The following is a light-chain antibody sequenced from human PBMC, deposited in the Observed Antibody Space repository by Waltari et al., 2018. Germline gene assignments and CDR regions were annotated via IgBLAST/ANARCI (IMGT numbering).Light chain of an antibody. CDR2: AAS. V-gene: IGKV1-39*01. CDR1: QSISNY. CDR3: QQSFSALWT. Sequence: DIQMTQSPSSLSASVGDRVTITCRASQSISNYLNWNQQKPGKAPKLLIYAASSLQSGVPSRFSGSGSGTDFTLTISSLQPEDFATYYCQQSFSALWTFGQGTKVEIK. J-gene: IGKJ1*01.